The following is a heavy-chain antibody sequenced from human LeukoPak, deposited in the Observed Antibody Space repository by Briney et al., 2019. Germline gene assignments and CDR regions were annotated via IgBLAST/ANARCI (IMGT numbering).Heavy chain of an antibody. J-gene: IGHJ6*03. CDR1: GFTFSSYA. D-gene: IGHD4-17*01. CDR2: ISFDGSNR. CDR3: ARDYPTTVTTAVGDYYYYYMDV. V-gene: IGHV3-30*04. Sequence: GGSLRLSCAASGFTFSSYAMHWVRQAPGKGLEWVAVISFDGSNRFYADSVKGRFTFSRDNAKNSLYLQMNSLRAEDTAVYFCARDYPTTVTTAVGDYYYYYMDVWGKGTTVTVSS.